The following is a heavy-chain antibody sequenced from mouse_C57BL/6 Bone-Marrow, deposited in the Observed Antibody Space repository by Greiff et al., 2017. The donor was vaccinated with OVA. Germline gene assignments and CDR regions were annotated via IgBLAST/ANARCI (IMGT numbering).Heavy chain of an antibody. Sequence: ESGPGLVKPSQSLSLTCSVTGYSITSGYYWNWIRQFPGNKLEWMGYISYDGSNNYNPSLKNRIPITRDTSKNQFFLKLNSVTTEDTATYYCAREGRYYGRYWYFDVWGTGTTVTVSS. CDR2: ISYDGSN. CDR3: AREGRYYGRYWYFDV. D-gene: IGHD1-1*01. CDR1: GYSITSGYY. J-gene: IGHJ1*03. V-gene: IGHV3-6*01.